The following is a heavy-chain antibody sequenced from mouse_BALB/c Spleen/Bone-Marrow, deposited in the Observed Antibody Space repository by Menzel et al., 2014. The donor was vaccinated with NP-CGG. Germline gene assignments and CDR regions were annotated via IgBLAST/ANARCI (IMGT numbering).Heavy chain of an antibody. J-gene: IGHJ3*01. CDR2: IDPAKGNP. V-gene: IGHV14-3*02. D-gene: IGHD2-4*01. CDR3: TRSRGNYDRAWFAY. Sequence: EVQLQQSGAELVQPGASVKLSCTTSGFNIKATYIDWVKQRPEQGLEWIGRIDPAKGNPKFVPKLQGKATVTADTSSNTAYLHRSSLTSEDTAVYYCTRSRGNYDRAWFAYWGQETLVTVSA. CDR1: GFNIKATY.